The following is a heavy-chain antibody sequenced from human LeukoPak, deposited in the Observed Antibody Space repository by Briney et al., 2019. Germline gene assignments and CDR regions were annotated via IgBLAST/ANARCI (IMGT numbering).Heavy chain of an antibody. CDR2: ISNTGSTI. CDR1: GFTFSDYY. Sequence: GGSLRLSCVASGFTFSDYYMTWIRQAPGKGLEWISYISNTGSTIYYADSVKGRFTISRDNAKNSLYLQMNSLRAEDTAVYYCAELGITMIGGVWGKGTTVTISS. J-gene: IGHJ6*04. CDR3: AELGITMIGGV. D-gene: IGHD3-10*02. V-gene: IGHV3-11*04.